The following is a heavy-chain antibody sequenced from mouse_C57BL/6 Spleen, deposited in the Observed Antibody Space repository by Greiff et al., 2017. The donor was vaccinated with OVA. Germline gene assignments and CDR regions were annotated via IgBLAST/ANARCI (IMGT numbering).Heavy chain of an antibody. CDR2: IDPSDSYT. J-gene: IGHJ2*01. CDR3: ARRDYYGSSPFDY. Sequence: QVQLQQPGAELVMPGASVKLSCKASGYTFTSYWMHWVKQRPGQGLEWIGEIDPSDSYTNYNQKFKGKSTLTVDKSTGTAYMQLSSLTSEDSAVYYCARRDYYGSSPFDYWGQGTTLTVSS. D-gene: IGHD1-1*01. CDR1: GYTFTSYW. V-gene: IGHV1-69*01.